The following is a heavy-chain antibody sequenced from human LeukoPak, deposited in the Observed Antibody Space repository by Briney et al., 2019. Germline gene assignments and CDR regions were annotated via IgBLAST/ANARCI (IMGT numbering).Heavy chain of an antibody. CDR2: ISAYIGKT. J-gene: IGHJ4*02. D-gene: IGHD5-18*01. Sequence: ASVTVSCKASGYTFTSYGISWVRQAPGQGLEWMGWISAYIGKTNYAQTLQGRVTITTDPSTSTAYMELRSLRSDDTAVYYCARVCAVDTAMVDFDYWGQGTLVTVSS. V-gene: IGHV1-18*01. CDR1: GYTFTSYG. CDR3: ARVCAVDTAMVDFDY.